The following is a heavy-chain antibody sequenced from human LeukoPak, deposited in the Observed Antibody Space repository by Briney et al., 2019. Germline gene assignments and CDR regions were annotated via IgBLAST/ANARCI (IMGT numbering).Heavy chain of an antibody. V-gene: IGHV3-23*01. J-gene: IGHJ4*02. Sequence: GGSLRLSCAASGFKFSSFAMNWVRQAPGKGLEWVSSISGSASSIYYADSVKGRFTVSRDSSKNTLFLQMNSLTAEDTAIYYCAKCDNYYDSSGQGGADYWGQGTLVTVSS. CDR3: AKCDNYYDSSGQGGADY. CDR2: ISGSASSI. D-gene: IGHD3-22*01. CDR1: GFKFSSFA.